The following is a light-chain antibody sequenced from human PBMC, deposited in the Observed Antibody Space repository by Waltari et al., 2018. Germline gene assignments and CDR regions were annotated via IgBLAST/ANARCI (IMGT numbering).Light chain of an antibody. J-gene: IGLJ1*01. Sequence: QSALTQPPSASGSPGQSVTISCTGTSSDVGDYIFVSWYQQYPGKAPKLMIYEVNKRPSGVPDRFSGSKSGNTASLTVSGLQAEDEADYYCCSYAGSNNYVFGTGTKVTVL. CDR1: SSDVGDYIF. V-gene: IGLV2-8*01. CDR3: CSYAGSNNYV. CDR2: EVN.